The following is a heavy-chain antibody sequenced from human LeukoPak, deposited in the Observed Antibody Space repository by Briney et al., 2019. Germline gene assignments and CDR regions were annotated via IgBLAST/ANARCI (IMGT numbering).Heavy chain of an antibody. D-gene: IGHD3-3*01. CDR3: ARHNPRGHYDFWSGYYPDYYFDY. CDR1: GGSISSSSYY. J-gene: IGHJ4*02. CDR2: IYYSGST. Sequence: SETLSLTCTVSGGSISSSSYYWGWIRQPPGKGLEWIGSIYYSGSTYYNPSLKSRVTISVDTSKNQFSLKLSSVTAADTAVYYCARHNPRGHYDFWSGYYPDYYFDYWGQGTLVTVSS. V-gene: IGHV4-39*01.